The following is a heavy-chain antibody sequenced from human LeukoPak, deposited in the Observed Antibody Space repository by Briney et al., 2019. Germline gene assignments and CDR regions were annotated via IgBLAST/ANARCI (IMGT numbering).Heavy chain of an antibody. CDR3: ARELYYDFWSGYPYYYYYMDV. V-gene: IGHV3-21*01. CDR1: GFTFSNAW. D-gene: IGHD3-3*01. J-gene: IGHJ6*03. Sequence: GGSLRLSCAASGFTFSNAWMSWVRQAPGKGLEWVSSISSSSSYIYYADSVKGRFTISRDNAKNSLYLQMNSLRAEDTAVYYCARELYYDFWSGYPYYYYYMDVWGKGTTVTVSS. CDR2: ISSSSSYI.